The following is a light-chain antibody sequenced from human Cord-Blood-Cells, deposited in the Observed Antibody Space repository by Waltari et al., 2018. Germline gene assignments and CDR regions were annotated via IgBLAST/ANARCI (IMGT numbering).Light chain of an antibody. Sequence: QSALTQPASVSGSPGQSITISCTGTSSDVGGYNYVSWYQQHPGKAPKLMIYEVSNRPSGVSMRFSGSKSGNTASLTISGLQAEDEADYYCSSYTSSSTLDVFGTGTKVTVL. CDR1: SSDVGGYNY. J-gene: IGLJ1*01. CDR2: EVS. CDR3: SSYTSSSTLDV. V-gene: IGLV2-14*01.